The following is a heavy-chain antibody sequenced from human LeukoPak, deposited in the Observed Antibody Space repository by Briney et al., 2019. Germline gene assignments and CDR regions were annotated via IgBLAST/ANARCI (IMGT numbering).Heavy chain of an antibody. CDR1: GYTFTSYY. CDR2: INPSGGST. D-gene: IGHD5-18*01. Sequence: ASVKVSCKASGYTFTSYYMHWVRQAPGQGLEWMGIINPSGGSTSYAQKFQGRVTMTRDTSTSTVYMELSSLRSEDPAVYYCAISYSYGRIDYWGQGTLVTVSS. J-gene: IGHJ4*02. V-gene: IGHV1-46*03. CDR3: AISYSYGRIDY.